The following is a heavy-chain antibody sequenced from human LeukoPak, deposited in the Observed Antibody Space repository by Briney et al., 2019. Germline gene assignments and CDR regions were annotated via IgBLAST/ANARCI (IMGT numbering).Heavy chain of an antibody. Sequence: GASVKVSCKASGYTFTSYGISWVRQAPGQGLEWMGWISAYNGNTNYAQKLQGRVTMTTDTSTSTAYMELRSLRSDDTAVYYCARDFLGYCSSTSCYNFDYWGQGTLVTVSS. CDR2: ISAYNGNT. CDR3: ARDFLGYCSSTSCYNFDY. J-gene: IGHJ4*02. D-gene: IGHD2-2*01. CDR1: GYTFTSYG. V-gene: IGHV1-18*01.